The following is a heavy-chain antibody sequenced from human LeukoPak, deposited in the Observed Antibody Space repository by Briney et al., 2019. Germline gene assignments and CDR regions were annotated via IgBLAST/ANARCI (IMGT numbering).Heavy chain of an antibody. Sequence: VKVSCKASGYTFTSYGISWVRQAPGQGLEWMGWISAYNGNTNYAQKLQGRVTMTTDTSTSTAYMELRSLRSDDTAVYYCARVDLSWDSSGYSQAANDYWGQGTLVIVSS. V-gene: IGHV1-18*01. CDR1: GYTFTSYG. CDR3: ARVDLSWDSSGYSQAANDY. D-gene: IGHD3-22*01. J-gene: IGHJ4*02. CDR2: ISAYNGNT.